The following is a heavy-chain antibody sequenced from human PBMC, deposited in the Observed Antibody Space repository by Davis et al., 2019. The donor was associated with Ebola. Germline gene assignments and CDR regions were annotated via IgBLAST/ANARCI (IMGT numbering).Heavy chain of an antibody. V-gene: IGHV3-23*01. Sequence: GGSLRLSCAASAFTFSSYAMSWVSQAPGKGLEWVSAISGSGGSTYYADSVKGRFTISRDNSKNTLYLQMNSLRAEDTAVYYCAKGSIGVFVYWGQGTLVTVSS. CDR2: ISGSGGST. J-gene: IGHJ4*02. CDR3: AKGSIGVFVY. CDR1: AFTFSSYA. D-gene: IGHD2-21*01.